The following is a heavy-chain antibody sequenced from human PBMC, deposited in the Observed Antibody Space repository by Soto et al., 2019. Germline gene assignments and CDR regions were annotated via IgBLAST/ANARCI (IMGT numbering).Heavy chain of an antibody. CDR1: GFTFSSYS. V-gene: IGHV3-48*01. J-gene: IGHJ4*02. D-gene: IGHD4-17*01. CDR2: ISSSSSTI. CDR3: ARDNGDLGGAVDY. Sequence: EVQLVESGGGLVQPGGSLRLSCAASGFTFSSYSMNWVRQAPGKGLEWVSYISSSSSTIYYADSVKGRFTISRDNAKNPLYLQMNSLRAEDTAVYYCARDNGDLGGAVDYWGQGTLVTVSS.